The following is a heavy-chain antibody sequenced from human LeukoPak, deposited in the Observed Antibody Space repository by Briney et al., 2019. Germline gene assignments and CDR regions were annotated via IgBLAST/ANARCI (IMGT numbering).Heavy chain of an antibody. CDR2: IWYDGSNK. D-gene: IGHD6-19*01. CDR3: ARDRGDSSGWYYYYGMDV. J-gene: IGHJ6*02. V-gene: IGHV3-33*08. CDR1: GFTFSNYA. Sequence: PGGSLRLSCAASGFTFSNYAMHWVRQAPGKGLEWVAVIWYDGSNKYYADSVKGRFTISRDNSKNTLYLQMNSLRAEDTAVYYCARDRGDSSGWYYYYGMDVWGQGTTVTVS.